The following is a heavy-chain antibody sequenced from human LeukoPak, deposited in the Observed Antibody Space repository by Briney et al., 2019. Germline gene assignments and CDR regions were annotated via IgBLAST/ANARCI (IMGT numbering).Heavy chain of an antibody. Sequence: PSETLSLTCAVYGGSFSGYYWSWIRQPPGKGLEWIGEINHSGSTNYNPSLKSRVTISVDTSKKQFSLKLSSVTAADTAVYYCARGYCSGGSCRYYFDYWGQGTLVTVSS. D-gene: IGHD2-15*01. CDR3: ARGYCSGGSCRYYFDY. CDR2: INHSGST. J-gene: IGHJ4*02. V-gene: IGHV4-34*01. CDR1: GGSFSGYY.